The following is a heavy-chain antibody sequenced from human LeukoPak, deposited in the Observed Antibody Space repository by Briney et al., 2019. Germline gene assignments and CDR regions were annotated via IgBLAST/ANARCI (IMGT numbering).Heavy chain of an antibody. D-gene: IGHD6-19*01. J-gene: IGHJ5*02. CDR1: GGSISSYY. V-gene: IGHV4-4*07. CDR2: IYTSGST. Sequence: SETLSLTCTVSGGSISSYYWSWIRQPAGKGLEWIGRIYTSGSTNYNPSLKSRVTMSVDTSKNQFSLKLSSVAAADTAVYYCARGTDSSGWYDWFDPWGQGTLVTVSS. CDR3: ARGTDSSGWYDWFDP.